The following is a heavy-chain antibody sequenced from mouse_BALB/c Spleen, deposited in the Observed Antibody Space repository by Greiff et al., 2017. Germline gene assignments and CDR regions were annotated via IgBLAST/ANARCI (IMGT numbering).Heavy chain of an antibody. CDR3: AEGAWFAY. CDR2: IWSGGST. V-gene: IGHV2-2*02. CDR1: GFSLTSYG. Sequence: QVQLKESGPGLVQPSQSLSITCTVSGFSLTSYGVHWVRQSPGKGLEWLGVIWSGGSTDYNAAFISRLSISKDNSKSQVFFKMNSLQANDTAIYYCAEGAWFAYWGQWTLVTVSA. J-gene: IGHJ3*01.